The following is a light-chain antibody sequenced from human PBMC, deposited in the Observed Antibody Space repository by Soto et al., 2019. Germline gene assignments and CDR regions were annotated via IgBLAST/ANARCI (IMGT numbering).Light chain of an antibody. CDR1: SSDVGAYNY. CDR3: SSYRSSTHVI. V-gene: IGLV2-14*03. J-gene: IGLJ2*01. Sequence: QSALTQPASVPGSPGQSITISCTGTSSDVGAYNYVSWYQQHPDKAPKLMIFDVSTRPSGVSSRFSGSKSGNTASLTISGLQGEDEADYYCSSYRSSTHVIFGGGTKVTVL. CDR2: DVS.